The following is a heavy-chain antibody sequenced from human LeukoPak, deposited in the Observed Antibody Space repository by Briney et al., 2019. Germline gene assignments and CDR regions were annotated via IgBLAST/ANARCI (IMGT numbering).Heavy chain of an antibody. D-gene: IGHD5-18*01. V-gene: IGHV4-30-4*01. CDR2: IFYSGST. J-gene: IGHJ4*02. CDR1: AGSINSADYY. Sequence: SETLSPTCIVSAGSINSADYYRSWIRQPPGKGLEWIGYIFYSGSTYYNPSLKSRLTISVDTSKNQFSLKLSSVTAADTAVYYCARGAYSYGLYYFDSWGQGTLVTVSS. CDR3: ARGAYSYGLYYFDS.